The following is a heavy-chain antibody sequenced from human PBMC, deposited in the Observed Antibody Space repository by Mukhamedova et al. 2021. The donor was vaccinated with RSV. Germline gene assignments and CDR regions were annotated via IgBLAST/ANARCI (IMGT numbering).Heavy chain of an antibody. CDR3: AKDNSGYDYVWGSYRYFD. Sequence: SSYGMHWVRQAPGKGLEWVAVISYDGSNKYYADSVKGRFTISRDNSKNTLYLQMNSLRAEDTAVYYCAKDNSGYDYVWGSYRYFD. CDR1: SSYG. V-gene: IGHV3-30*18. CDR2: ISYDGSNK. J-gene: IGHJ4*01. D-gene: IGHD3-16*02.